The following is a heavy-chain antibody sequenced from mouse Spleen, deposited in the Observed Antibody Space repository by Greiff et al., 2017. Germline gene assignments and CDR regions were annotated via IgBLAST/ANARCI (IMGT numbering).Heavy chain of an antibody. V-gene: IGHV5-6-5*01. CDR2: ISSGGST. Sequence: EVHLVESGGGLVKPGGSLKLSCAASGFTFSSYAMSWVRQTPEKRLEWVASISSGGSTYYPDSVKGRFTISRDNARNILYLQMSSLRSEDTAMYYCAASLLRLRNYFDYWGQGTTLTVSS. D-gene: IGHD1-2*01. CDR3: AASLLRLRNYFDY. CDR1: GFTFSSYA. J-gene: IGHJ2*01.